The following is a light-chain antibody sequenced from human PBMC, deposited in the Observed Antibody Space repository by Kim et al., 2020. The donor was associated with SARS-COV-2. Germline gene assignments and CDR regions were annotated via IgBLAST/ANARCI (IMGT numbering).Light chain of an antibody. CDR2: DAS. V-gene: IGKV3-11*01. Sequence: PGDRATPSCRASQNIATYLAWYQQRPGQAPRLLVYDASNRATGVPDRFSGSGSGTDFTLTISSLEPEDFSIYYCQQRNSWPPAVTFGGGTKVDIK. CDR3: QQRNSWPPAVT. CDR1: QNIATY. J-gene: IGKJ4*01.